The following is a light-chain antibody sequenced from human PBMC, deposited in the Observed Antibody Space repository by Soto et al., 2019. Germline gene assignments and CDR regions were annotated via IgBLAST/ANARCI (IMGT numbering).Light chain of an antibody. CDR1: QDVTNS. V-gene: IGKV3D-15*01. CDR2: GTS. Sequence: ELLMTQSPATLSLSPGEGVTLSCRAAQDVTNSVAWYQQKPGQAPRLLIYGTSSRAIGIPDRFSGSGSGTEFTLTISSLQSEDFAVYYCQQYNSWPLTFGGGTKVDIK. J-gene: IGKJ4*01. CDR3: QQYNSWPLT.